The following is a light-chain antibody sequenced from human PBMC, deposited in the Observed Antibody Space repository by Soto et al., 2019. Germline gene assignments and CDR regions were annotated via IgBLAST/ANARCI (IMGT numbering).Light chain of an antibody. CDR3: CSYAGSSTYV. CDR1: SSDVGSYNL. Sequence: QSVLTQPASVSGSPGQSITISCTGTSSDVGSYNLVSWYQQHPGKAPKLMIYEGSKRPSGVSNRFSGSKSGNTASLTISGLQAEDEADYYCCSYAGSSTYVFGTGTKVPS. CDR2: EGS. V-gene: IGLV2-23*01. J-gene: IGLJ1*01.